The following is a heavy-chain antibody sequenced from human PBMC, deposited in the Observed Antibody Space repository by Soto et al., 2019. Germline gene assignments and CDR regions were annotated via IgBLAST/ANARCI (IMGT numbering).Heavy chain of an antibody. V-gene: IGHV3-21*01. CDR3: VRGDDTSDLAAFDT. D-gene: IGHD3-22*01. CDR2: ISGSTTYI. Sequence: PGGSLRLSCAASGFSFSTYTMDWVRQAPGKGLEWVSCISGSTTYINYADSVKGRFTISRDNAKNSLYLDINSLRAEDTAVYFCVRGDDTSDLAAFDTWGQGTVVTVSS. CDR1: GFSFSTYT. J-gene: IGHJ3*02.